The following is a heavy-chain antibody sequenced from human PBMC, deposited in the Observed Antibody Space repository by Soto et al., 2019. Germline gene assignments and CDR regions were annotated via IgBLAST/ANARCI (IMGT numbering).Heavy chain of an antibody. J-gene: IGHJ4*02. CDR1: GGDINTSRYY. V-gene: IGHV4-39*02. Sequence: SETLSLTCTVSGGDINTSRYYWVWIRQPPGKGLEWIGFIYYSGTTYYNPSLKSRVTISIDASHFSLRLSSVTAADTAVYYCARRIYGSGSSFDYWGQGIMVT. CDR2: IYYSGTT. D-gene: IGHD3-10*01. CDR3: ARRIYGSGSSFDY.